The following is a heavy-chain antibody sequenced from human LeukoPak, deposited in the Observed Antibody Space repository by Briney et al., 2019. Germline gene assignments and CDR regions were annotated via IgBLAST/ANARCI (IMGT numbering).Heavy chain of an antibody. V-gene: IGHV3-53*01. J-gene: IGHJ3*02. CDR1: GFIVSDNY. Sequence: PGGSLRLSCAASGFIVSDNYMTWVRQAPGKGLEWVSLIYSGDSTFYADSVKGRFTISRDNSNSKLFLQMNSLRAEDTAVYRCAKDRSDTTMPYDAFDIWGQGTVVTVSS. CDR3: AKDRSDTTMPYDAFDI. D-gene: IGHD5-18*01. CDR2: IYSGDST.